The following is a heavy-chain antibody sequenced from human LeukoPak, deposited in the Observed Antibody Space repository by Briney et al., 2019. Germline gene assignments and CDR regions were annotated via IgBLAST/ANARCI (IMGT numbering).Heavy chain of an antibody. D-gene: IGHD4-23*01. Sequence: SETLSLTCTVSGGSIGSSSYYWGWIRQPPGKGLEWVGSMYYSGSTYYNPSLKSRVTISVDTSENQFSLKLSSVTAADTAVYYCARLDYYGGNGVIDYWGQGTLVTVYS. CDR1: GGSIGSSSYY. CDR2: MYYSGST. V-gene: IGHV4-39*01. J-gene: IGHJ4*02. CDR3: ARLDYYGGNGVIDY.